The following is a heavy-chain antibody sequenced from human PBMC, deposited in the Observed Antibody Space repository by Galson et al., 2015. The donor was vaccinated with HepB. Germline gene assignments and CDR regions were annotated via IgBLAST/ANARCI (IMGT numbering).Heavy chain of an antibody. CDR2: ISSSSSYI. V-gene: IGHV3-21*01. CDR3: ARDSAAMVRGSMDV. CDR1: GFTFSRYS. J-gene: IGHJ6*02. Sequence: SLRLSCAASGFTFSRYSMNWVRQAPGKGLEWVSSISSSSSYIYYADSVKGRFTISRDNAKNSLYLQMNSLRAEDTAVYYCARDSAAMVRGSMDVWGQGTTVTVSS. D-gene: IGHD3-10*01.